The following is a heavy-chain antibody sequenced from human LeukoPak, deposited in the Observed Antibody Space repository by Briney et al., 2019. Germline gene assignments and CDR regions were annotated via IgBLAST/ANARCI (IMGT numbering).Heavy chain of an antibody. CDR1: GGSISSGDYY. V-gene: IGHV4-30-4*08. Sequence: SQTLSLTCTVSGGSISSGDYYWSWIRQPPGKGLEWIGNIYYSGSTYYNPSLKSRVTISVDTSKNQFSLKLSSVTAADTAVYYCAREGGSSTSWYPGAFDIWGQGTMVTVSS. J-gene: IGHJ3*02. CDR2: IYYSGST. D-gene: IGHD2-2*01. CDR3: AREGGSSTSWYPGAFDI.